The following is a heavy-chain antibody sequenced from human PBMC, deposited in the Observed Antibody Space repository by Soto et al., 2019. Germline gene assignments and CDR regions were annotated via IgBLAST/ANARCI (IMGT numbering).Heavy chain of an antibody. D-gene: IGHD3-10*01. CDR1: GYSFTSYW. Sequence: PGESLKISCKGSGYSFTSYWIGWVRQMPGKGLEWMGIIYPGDSDTRYSPSFQGQVTFSADESITTAYPQWTSLKASDPAMYYCARQGCKYGPNFDFWGQGTLGIVSS. CDR3: ARQGCKYGPNFDF. CDR2: IYPGDSDT. V-gene: IGHV5-51*01. J-gene: IGHJ4*02.